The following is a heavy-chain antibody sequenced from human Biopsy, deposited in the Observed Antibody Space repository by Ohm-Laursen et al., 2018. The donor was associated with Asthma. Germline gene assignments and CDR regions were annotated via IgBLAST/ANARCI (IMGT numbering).Heavy chain of an antibody. D-gene: IGHD4-17*01. CDR2: IYYSGST. Sequence: SQILSLTCSVSGDSITSGGCCWSWIRQHPVKGLEWIGHIYYSGSTYYNPSLKSRVSISLDTSKNQFSLSLTSVTAADTAVYYCARTTYGHDGFDPWGQGTLVTVSS. CDR3: ARTTYGHDGFDP. J-gene: IGHJ5*02. V-gene: IGHV4-31*03. CDR1: GDSITSGGCC.